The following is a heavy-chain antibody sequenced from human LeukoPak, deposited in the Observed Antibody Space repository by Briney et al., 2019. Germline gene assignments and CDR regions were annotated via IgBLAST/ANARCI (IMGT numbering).Heavy chain of an antibody. CDR1: GGSFSGYY. J-gene: IGHJ6*03. V-gene: IGHV4-34*01. Sequence: SDTLSLTCAVYGGSFSGYYWTWIRQTPEKGLEWIGEMNPSGSTSYNPSLKSRVTISVDTSKNQFSLKLSSVTAADTAVYYCARGRQDVTMIVVVMTAVSYYLDVWGKGTTVTVS. D-gene: IGHD3-22*01. CDR3: ARGRQDVTMIVVVMTAVSYYLDV. CDR2: MNPSGST.